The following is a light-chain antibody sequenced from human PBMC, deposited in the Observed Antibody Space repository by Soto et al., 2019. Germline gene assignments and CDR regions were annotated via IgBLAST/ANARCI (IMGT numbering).Light chain of an antibody. CDR2: ATS. CDR1: QGISSY. V-gene: IGKV1-9*01. Sequence: IQLTQSPSSLSASVGDRVTITCRASQGISSYLAWYQQKPGNAPKLLIYATSTLQSGVPSRFSGSGSGTGFTLTISRLEPEDFAVYYCQQYDTSPRTFGQGTKVDIK. J-gene: IGKJ1*01. CDR3: QQYDTSPRT.